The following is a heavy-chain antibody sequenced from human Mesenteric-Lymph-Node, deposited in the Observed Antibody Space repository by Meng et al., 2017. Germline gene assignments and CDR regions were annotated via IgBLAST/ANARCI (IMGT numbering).Heavy chain of an antibody. CDR2: IHWDDDK. V-gene: IGHV2-5*02. CDR3: AHSPSTFNWFDP. D-gene: IGHD3-16*01. CDR1: GFSLSTRGVG. Sequence: QITLMESGSTLLKATHTLTLTCTFSGFSLSTRGVGVAWIRQPPGKALEWLALIHWDDDKRYRPSLKSRLTITKDTSKNQVVLTMTNMNPVDTATYYCAHSPSTFNWFDPWGQGTLVTVSS. J-gene: IGHJ5*02.